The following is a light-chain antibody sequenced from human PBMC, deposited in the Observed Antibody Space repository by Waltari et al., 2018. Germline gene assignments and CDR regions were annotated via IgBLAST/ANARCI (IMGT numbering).Light chain of an antibody. J-gene: IGLJ3*02. Sequence: QSALTQPASVSGSPGPSLTISCTGTTIDLGGYNYVSWYQQHPGKAPKLLIYDVNSRPSGVSNRFSGSKSGNTASLIISGLQAEDEADYYCCSFTSSSTWVFGGGTKLTVL. CDR1: TIDLGGYNY. CDR3: CSFTSSSTWV. CDR2: DVN. V-gene: IGLV2-14*01.